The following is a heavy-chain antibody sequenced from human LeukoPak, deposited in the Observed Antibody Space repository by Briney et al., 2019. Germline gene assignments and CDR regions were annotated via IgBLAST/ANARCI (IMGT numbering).Heavy chain of an antibody. J-gene: IGHJ6*02. V-gene: IGHV4-59*01. CDR1: GGSISSYH. D-gene: IGHD6-19*01. Sequence: PSETLSLTCTVSGGSISSYHWSWIRQPPGKGLEWISGSTNYNPSLKSRVTISVDTSKNQFSLKLSSVTAADTAVYYCARQRRYSSGWPKYYYYYYGMDVWGQGTTVTVSS. CDR3: ARQRRYSSGWPKYYYYYYGMDV. CDR2: GST.